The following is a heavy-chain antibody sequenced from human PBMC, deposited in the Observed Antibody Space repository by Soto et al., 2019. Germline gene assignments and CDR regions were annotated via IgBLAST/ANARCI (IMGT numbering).Heavy chain of an antibody. CDR1: GVSITIGDDY. J-gene: IGHJ3*02. V-gene: IGHV4-30-4*01. CDR3: DRGISTMEAPDHFDI. D-gene: IGHD3-10*01. CDR2: IYNTGGT. Sequence: KASETLSLTCTVSGVSITIGDDYWSWIRQTPGEGLEWIGYIYNTGGTTTNPSLKSRFTISVDTSKNQFSLKLKSVTAADAAVYYCDRGISTMEAPDHFDIWGQGTVVTVSS.